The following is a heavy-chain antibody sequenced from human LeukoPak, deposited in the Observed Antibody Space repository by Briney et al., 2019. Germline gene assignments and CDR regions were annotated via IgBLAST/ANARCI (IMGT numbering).Heavy chain of an antibody. Sequence: GASVKVSCKASGGTFSSHTINWVRQAPGQGLEWMGGIIPLFGTANYAQKFQGRVTITAVESTSTAYMEVSSLRSEDTAVYYCARGHSSSSNFDYWGQGTLVTVSS. CDR2: IIPLFGTA. D-gene: IGHD6-6*01. CDR1: GGTFSSHT. J-gene: IGHJ4*02. CDR3: ARGHSSSSNFDY. V-gene: IGHV1-69*13.